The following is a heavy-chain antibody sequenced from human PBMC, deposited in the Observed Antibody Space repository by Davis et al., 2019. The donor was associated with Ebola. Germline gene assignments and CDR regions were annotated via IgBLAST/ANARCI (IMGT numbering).Heavy chain of an antibody. CDR3: ARHPDYGDYSGLGTFDI. Sequence: GESLKISCKDSGNSFSTHWIGWVRQMPGKGLEWMGVIYTGDSDTRYSPSFRGQVTISADKSFKTAFLQWTSLKASDTAMYYCARHPDYGDYSGLGTFDIWGQGTMVTVSS. V-gene: IGHV5-51*01. CDR1: GNSFSTHW. D-gene: IGHD4-23*01. CDR2: IYTGDSDT. J-gene: IGHJ3*02.